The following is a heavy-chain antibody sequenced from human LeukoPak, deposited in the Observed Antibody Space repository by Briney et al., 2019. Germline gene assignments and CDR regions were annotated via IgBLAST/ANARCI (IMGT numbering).Heavy chain of an antibody. CDR2: IYYSGST. CDR3: ASPREQWLVFDY. J-gene: IGHJ4*02. V-gene: IGHV4-59*08. CDR1: GGSISSYY. Sequence: SETLSFTCTVSGGSISSYYWSWIRQPPGKGLEWIGYIYYSGSTNYNPSLKSRVTISVDTSKNQFSLKLSSVTAADTAVYYCASPREQWLVFDYWGQGTLVTVSS. D-gene: IGHD6-19*01.